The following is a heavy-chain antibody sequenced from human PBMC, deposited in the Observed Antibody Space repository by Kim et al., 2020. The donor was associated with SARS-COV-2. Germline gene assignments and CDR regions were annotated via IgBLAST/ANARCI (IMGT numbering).Heavy chain of an antibody. Sequence: GGSLRLSCAASGFTFSSYAMSWVRQAPGKGLEWVSAISGSGGSTYYADSVKGRFTISRDNSKNTLYLQMNSLRAEDTAVYYCAKAAPPYSSSHGGFDPWGQGTLVTVSS. CDR1: GFTFSSYA. D-gene: IGHD6-13*01. CDR2: ISGSGGST. V-gene: IGHV3-23*01. J-gene: IGHJ5*02. CDR3: AKAAPPYSSSHGGFDP.